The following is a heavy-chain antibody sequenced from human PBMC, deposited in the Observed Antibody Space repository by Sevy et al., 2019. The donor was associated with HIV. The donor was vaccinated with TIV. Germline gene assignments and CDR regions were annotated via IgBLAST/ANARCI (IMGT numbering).Heavy chain of an antibody. V-gene: IGHV3-48*02. Sequence: GGSLRLSCAASGFTFSSYSMNWVRQAPGKGLEWVSYISSSSSTIYYADSVKGRFTISRDNAKNSLYLQMNSLREEDTAVYYCARAGCSGGSCYNTIFWFDPWGQGTLVTVSS. CDR2: ISSSSSTI. D-gene: IGHD2-15*01. CDR3: ARAGCSGGSCYNTIFWFDP. CDR1: GFTFSSYS. J-gene: IGHJ5*02.